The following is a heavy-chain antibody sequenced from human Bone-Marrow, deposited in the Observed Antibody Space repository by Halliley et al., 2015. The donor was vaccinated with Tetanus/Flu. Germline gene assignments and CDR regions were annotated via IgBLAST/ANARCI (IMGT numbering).Heavy chain of an antibody. CDR1: EVTFRNYG. J-gene: IGHJ5*02. CDR2: IWYDSIKT. CDR3: TGASGEGWFDP. D-gene: IGHD1-26*01. V-gene: IGHV3-33*03. Sequence: SLRLSCAASEVTFRNYGMHWVRQAPGKGLEWVAVIWYDSIKTFYADPVRGRFTISRDDSRNTLFLQMNSLRADDTALYYCTGASGEGWFDPWGQGTQVTVSS.